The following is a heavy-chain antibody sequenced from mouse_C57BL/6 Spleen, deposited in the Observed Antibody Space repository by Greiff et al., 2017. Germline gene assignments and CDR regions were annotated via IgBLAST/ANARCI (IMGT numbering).Heavy chain of an antibody. CDR2: ISYDGSN. V-gene: IGHV3-6*01. J-gene: IGHJ4*01. CDR3: AREGYYGSSYYAMDY. Sequence: EVQVVESGPGLVKPSQSLSLTCSVTGYSITSGYYWNWIRQFPGNKLEWMGYISYDGSNNYNPSLKNRISITRDTSKNQFFLKLNSGTTEETATYYGAREGYYGSSYYAMDYWGQGTSVTVSS. D-gene: IGHD1-1*01. CDR1: GYSITSGYY.